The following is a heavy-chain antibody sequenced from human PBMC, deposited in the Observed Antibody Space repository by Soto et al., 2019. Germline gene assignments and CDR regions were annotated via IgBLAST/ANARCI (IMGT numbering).Heavy chain of an antibody. CDR2: ISSSSSYI. D-gene: IGHD1-7*01. Sequence: PGGSLRLSCAASGFTFSSYSMNWVRQAPGKGLEWVSSISSSSSYIYYADSVKGRFTISRDNAKNSLYLQMNSLRAEDTAVYYCTRDVIGTTEPRYFDLWGRGTLVTVSS. J-gene: IGHJ2*01. V-gene: IGHV3-21*01. CDR1: GFTFSSYS. CDR3: TRDVIGTTEPRYFDL.